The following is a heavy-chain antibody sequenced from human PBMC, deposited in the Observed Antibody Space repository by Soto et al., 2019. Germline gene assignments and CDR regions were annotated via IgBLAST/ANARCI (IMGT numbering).Heavy chain of an antibody. CDR1: GGTFNTYA. Sequence: QVQLVQSETEVKKPGSAVKVSCKASGGTFNTYAMNWVRQAPGQGLEWMGGIIPMFDTPRYAQKFQGRVTITVDESTTTAYMELSSLRSDDTVVYYCTRSIGSGGVIGGFDYWGQGTLVTVSS. CDR3: TRSIGSGGVIGGFDY. V-gene: IGHV1-69*01. CDR2: IIPMFDTP. D-gene: IGHD3-16*02. J-gene: IGHJ4*02.